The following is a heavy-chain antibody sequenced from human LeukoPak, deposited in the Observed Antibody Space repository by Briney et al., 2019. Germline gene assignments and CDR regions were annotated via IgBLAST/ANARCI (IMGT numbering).Heavy chain of an antibody. V-gene: IGHV4-59*08. CDR3: ARYGGSGWVIDN. CDR1: GGSISSYY. Sequence: PSETLSLTCTVSGGSISSYYWTWIRQPPGKGLEWIGYIYYTGATSYNPSLKSRVTISVDTSKKQFSLKLTSVTAADTAVYYCARYGGSGWVIDNWGQGTLITVSS. CDR2: IYYTGAT. J-gene: IGHJ4*02. D-gene: IGHD6-19*01.